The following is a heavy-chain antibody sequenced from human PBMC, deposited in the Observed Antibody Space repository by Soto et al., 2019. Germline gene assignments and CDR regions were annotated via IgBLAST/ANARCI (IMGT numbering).Heavy chain of an antibody. Sequence: QLQLQESGPGLVRPSETLSLTCTVSGGSISGSSYYWGWIRQPPGKGLEWIGSFYNSERTYYNPSLESRVTISADTSKSQFSLKLSSVTVADTAFYYCARHEGDSDFLSGYSHFDPWGRGTLVTVSS. CDR3: ARHEGDSDFLSGYSHFDP. CDR2: FYNSERT. D-gene: IGHD3-3*01. CDR1: GGSISGSSYY. V-gene: IGHV4-39*01. J-gene: IGHJ2*01.